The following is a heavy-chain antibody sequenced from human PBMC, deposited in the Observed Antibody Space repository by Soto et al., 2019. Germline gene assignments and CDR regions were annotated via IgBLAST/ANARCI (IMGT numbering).Heavy chain of an antibody. CDR2: MYHSGST. CDR3: ARAKADSSFDY. CDR1: GGSISSGGYS. Sequence: SETLSLTCAVSGGSISSGGYSWSWIRQPPGKGLEWIGYMYHSGSTYYNPSLKSRVTISVDTSKNQFSLKLSSVTAADTAVYYCARAKADSSFDYWGQGTLVTVSS. V-gene: IGHV4-30-2*05. D-gene: IGHD3-22*01. J-gene: IGHJ4*02.